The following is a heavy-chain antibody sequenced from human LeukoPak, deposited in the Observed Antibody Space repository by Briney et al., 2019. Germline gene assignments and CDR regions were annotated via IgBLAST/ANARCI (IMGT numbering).Heavy chain of an antibody. CDR2: IIPILGIA. D-gene: IGHD4-17*01. CDR1: GGTFSSYT. CDR3: ARPTTVTLEGAFDI. V-gene: IGHV1-69*02. J-gene: IGHJ3*02. Sequence: SVKVSXKASGGTFSSYTISWVRQAPGQGLEWMGRIIPILGIANYAQKFQGRVTITADKSTSTAYMELSSLRSEDTAVYYCARPTTVTLEGAFDIWGQGTMVTVSS.